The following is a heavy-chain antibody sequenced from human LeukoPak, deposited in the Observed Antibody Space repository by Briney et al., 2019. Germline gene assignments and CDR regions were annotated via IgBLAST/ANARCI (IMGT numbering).Heavy chain of an antibody. Sequence: ASETLSLTCTVSGGSISSGSYYWSWIRQPAGKGLEWIGRIYTSGSTNYNPSLKSRVTISVDTSKNQFSLELSSVTAADTAVYYCARERDYYDSSGYYPTYYYYYMDVWGKGTTVTISS. J-gene: IGHJ6*03. CDR2: IYTSGST. CDR3: ARERDYYDSSGYYPTYYYYYMDV. CDR1: GGSISSGSYY. D-gene: IGHD3-22*01. V-gene: IGHV4-61*02.